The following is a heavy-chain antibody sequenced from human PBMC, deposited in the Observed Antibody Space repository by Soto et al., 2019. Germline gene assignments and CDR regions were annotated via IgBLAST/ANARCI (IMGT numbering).Heavy chain of an antibody. CDR2: IYYSGST. CDR3: ARDSAVTSPEYFRH. D-gene: IGHD4-17*01. J-gene: IGHJ1*01. CDR1: GGSISSGDYY. V-gene: IGHV4-30-4*01. Sequence: NPSETLSLTCTVSGGSISSGDYYWSWIRQPPGKGLEWIGYIYYSGSTYYNPSLKSRVTISVDTSKNQFSLKLSSVTAADTAVYYCARDSAVTSPEYFRHWGQGTLVTVSS.